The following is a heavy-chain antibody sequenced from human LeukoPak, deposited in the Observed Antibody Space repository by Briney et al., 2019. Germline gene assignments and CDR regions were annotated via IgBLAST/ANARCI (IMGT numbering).Heavy chain of an antibody. D-gene: IGHD3-3*01. CDR1: GGTFSSYA. J-gene: IGHJ4*02. CDR3: ATDGDDLGSYFDY. V-gene: IGHV1-69*06. Sequence: SVKVSCKASGGTFSSYAITWVRQAPGQELEWMGGIIPIFGTTNYAQKFQGRVTITADRSTTTAYMELSSLRSDDTAVYYCATDGDDLGSYFDYWGQGTLVTVSS. CDR2: IIPIFGTT.